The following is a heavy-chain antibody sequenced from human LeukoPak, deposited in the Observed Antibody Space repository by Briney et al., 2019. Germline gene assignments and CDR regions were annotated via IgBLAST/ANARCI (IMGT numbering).Heavy chain of an antibody. D-gene: IGHD6-19*01. Sequence: SVKVSCKASGGTFSSYAISWVRQAPGQGLEWMGGIIPIFGTANYAQKFQGRVTITADESTSTAYMELSSLRSEDTAVYYCARAQWLGYNWSDPWGQGTLVTVSS. V-gene: IGHV1-69*01. CDR2: IIPIFGTA. CDR1: GGTFSSYA. CDR3: ARAQWLGYNWSDP. J-gene: IGHJ5*02.